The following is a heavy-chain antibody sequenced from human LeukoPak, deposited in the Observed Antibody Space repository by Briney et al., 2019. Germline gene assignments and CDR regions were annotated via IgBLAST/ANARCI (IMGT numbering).Heavy chain of an antibody. CDR1: GVSITTHY. CDR2: MTDSETT. V-gene: IGHV4-59*11. J-gene: IGHJ4*02. Sequence: PSETLSLTCTVSGVSITTHYWSWLRQPPGKELEWIAYMTDSETTKNNPSLKSRITLSADTSKNQFSLSLSSVTEADTAVYFCATIKGGYPFGYFDFWGQGILVTVSS. D-gene: IGHD5-18*01. CDR3: ATIKGGYPFGYFDF.